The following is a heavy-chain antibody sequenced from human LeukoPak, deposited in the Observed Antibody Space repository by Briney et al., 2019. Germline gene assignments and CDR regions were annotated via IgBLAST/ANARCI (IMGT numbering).Heavy chain of an antibody. D-gene: IGHD1-26*01. CDR3: ASRPVGATGFDY. CDR2: IIPIFGTA. J-gene: IGHJ4*02. Sequence: SVKVSCKASGGTFSSYAISWVRQAPGQGLEWMGGIIPIFGTANYAQKFQGRVTITADESTSTAYMELSSLRSEDTAVYYCASRPVGATGFDYWGQGTLVTVSS. V-gene: IGHV1-69*13. CDR1: GGTFSSYA.